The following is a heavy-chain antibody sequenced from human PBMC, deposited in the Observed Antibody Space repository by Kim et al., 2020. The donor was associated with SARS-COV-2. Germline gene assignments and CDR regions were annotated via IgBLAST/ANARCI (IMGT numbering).Heavy chain of an antibody. CDR3: ARNKAPDY. Sequence: TGNPTYAQGFTGRFVFSLDTSVSTAYLQISSLKAEDTAVYYCARNKAPDYWGQGTLVTVSS. V-gene: IGHV7-4-1*02. J-gene: IGHJ4*02. CDR2: TGNP.